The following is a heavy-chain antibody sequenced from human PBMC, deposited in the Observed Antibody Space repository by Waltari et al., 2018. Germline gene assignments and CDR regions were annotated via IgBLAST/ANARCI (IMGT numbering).Heavy chain of an antibody. CDR3: ARDRDIVVGSAVFDY. D-gene: IGHD2-21*01. J-gene: IGHJ4*02. CDR1: GFTFSSYA. CDR2: ISYDGSNK. V-gene: IGHV3-30*01. Sequence: QVQLVESGGGVVQPGRSLSLSCAASGFTFSSYAMHWVRQAPGKGLEWVAVISYDGSNKYYADSVKGRFTISRDNSKNTLYLQMNSLRAEDTAVYYCARDRDIVVGSAVFDYWGQGTLVTVSS.